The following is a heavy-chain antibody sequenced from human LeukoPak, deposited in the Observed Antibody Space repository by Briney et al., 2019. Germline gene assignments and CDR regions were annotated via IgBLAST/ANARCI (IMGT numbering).Heavy chain of an antibody. CDR2: ISSNGGST. CDR1: GFTFSTYA. J-gene: IGHJ4*02. CDR3: ARTPEFCSGGSCYSEGYFDY. V-gene: IGHV3-64*01. Sequence: GGSLRLSCAASGFTFSTYAMHWVRQAPGKGLEYVSAISSNGGSTYYANSVKGRFTISRDNSKKTLYLQMSSLRTEDMAVYYCARTPEFCSGGSCYSEGYFDYWGQGTLVTVSS. D-gene: IGHD2-15*01.